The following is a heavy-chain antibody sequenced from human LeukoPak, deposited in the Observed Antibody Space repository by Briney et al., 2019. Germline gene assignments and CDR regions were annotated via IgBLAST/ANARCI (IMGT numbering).Heavy chain of an antibody. J-gene: IGHJ4*02. CDR3: ASARLKASGYLGY. Sequence: SETLSHTCTVSGGSINSSSYYWGWVRQPPGKGLEWIGSMYYRGSTYYSPSLKSRVTISVDTSKNQFSPKLSSVTAADTAVYYCASARLKASGYLGYWGQGTLVTVSS. CDR2: MYYRGST. CDR1: GGSINSSSYY. D-gene: IGHD5-12*01. V-gene: IGHV4-39*07.